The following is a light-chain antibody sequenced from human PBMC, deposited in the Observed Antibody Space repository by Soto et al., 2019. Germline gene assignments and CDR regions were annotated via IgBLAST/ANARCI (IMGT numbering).Light chain of an antibody. J-gene: IGLJ3*02. Sequence: QSALTQPASVSGSPGQSIAISCTGTRSDVGAYNYVSWYQQHPGKAPKLMISEVTNRPSGVSDRFSGSKSGNTASLTISGLQAEDEADFFCCSYAGNGAWVFGGGTKVTVL. CDR1: RSDVGAYNY. V-gene: IGLV2-14*01. CDR2: EVT. CDR3: CSYAGNGAWV.